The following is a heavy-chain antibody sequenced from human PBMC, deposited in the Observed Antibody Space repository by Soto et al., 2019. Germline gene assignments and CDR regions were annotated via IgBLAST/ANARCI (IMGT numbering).Heavy chain of an antibody. CDR1: GYTFTSYG. Sequence: QVQLVQSGAEVKKPGASVKVSCKASGYTFTSYGITWVRQAPGQGLEWMGWISAYNGNTNYAQKFQGRVTMTTDTSTSTAYMELRSLRSDDTAVYYCARRLSDGSGSYYPDYWGQGTLVTVSS. CDR3: ARRLSDGSGSYYPDY. CDR2: ISAYNGNT. J-gene: IGHJ4*02. D-gene: IGHD3-10*01. V-gene: IGHV1-18*01.